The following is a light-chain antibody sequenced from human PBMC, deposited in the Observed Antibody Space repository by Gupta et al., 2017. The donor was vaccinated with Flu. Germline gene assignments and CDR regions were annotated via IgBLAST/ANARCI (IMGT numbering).Light chain of an antibody. CDR2: ANK. CDR1: SGSIASND. J-gene: IGLJ3*02. Sequence: YMLTQPHSVSDSPGVTVPISCTRSSGSIASNDVQWYQQRPGSAPTTVIYANKERPSGIPDRFFGSIDRSSNSASLTSSGLRSEDEADYYCQSYDSSTWVFGGGTKLTVL. CDR3: QSYDSSTWV. V-gene: IGLV6-57*03.